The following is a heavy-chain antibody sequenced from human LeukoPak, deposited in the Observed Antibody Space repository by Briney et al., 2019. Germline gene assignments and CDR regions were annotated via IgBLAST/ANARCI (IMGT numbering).Heavy chain of an antibody. Sequence: ASVKVSCKASGHTFTDYYMHWVRQAPGQGLEWMGSINPNNGDTNSAQKFQGRVTMTRDTSISTTYMDLGSLGSDDTAVYYCARDGEYGTGSYYRGCFDYWGQGTLVTVSS. V-gene: IGHV1-2*02. CDR3: ARDGEYGTGSYYRGCFDY. D-gene: IGHD3-10*01. CDR2: INPNNGDT. CDR1: GHTFTDYY. J-gene: IGHJ4*02.